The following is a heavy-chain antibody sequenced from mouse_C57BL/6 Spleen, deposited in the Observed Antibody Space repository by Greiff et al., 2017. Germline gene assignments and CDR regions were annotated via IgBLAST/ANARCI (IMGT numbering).Heavy chain of an antibody. V-gene: IGHV5-4*03. D-gene: IGHD3-2*02. CDR2: ISDGGSYT. CDR1: GFTFSSYA. J-gene: IGHJ3*01. CDR3: ASTAQATAWFAY. Sequence: EVKLVESGGGLVKPGGSLKLSCAASGFTFSSYAMSWVRQTPDKRLEWVATISDGGSYTYYPDNVKGRFTISRDNAKNNLYLQMGHLKSEDTAMYYCASTAQATAWFAYWGQGTLVTVSA.